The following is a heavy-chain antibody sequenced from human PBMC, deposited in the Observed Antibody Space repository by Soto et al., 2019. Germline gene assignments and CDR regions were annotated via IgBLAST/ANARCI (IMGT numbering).Heavy chain of an antibody. CDR1: GFTFDTFW. Sequence: PGGSLRLSCAASGFTFDTFWMSWVRQSPGKGLEWVANIKHDGSETYYVDSVKGRFTISRDNAKNSLFLQMNTLRTEDTAAYYCARDFATHCSGSTCYPYAYWGQGALVTVSS. J-gene: IGHJ4*02. CDR3: ARDFATHCSGSTCYPYAY. V-gene: IGHV3-7*03. D-gene: IGHD2-15*01. CDR2: IKHDGSET.